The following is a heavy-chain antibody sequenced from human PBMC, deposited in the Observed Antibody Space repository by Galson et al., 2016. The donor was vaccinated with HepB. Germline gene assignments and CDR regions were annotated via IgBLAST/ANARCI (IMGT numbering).Heavy chain of an antibody. CDR1: GFTFTTSW. J-gene: IGHJ4*02. Sequence: SLRLSCAASGFTFTTSWMTWVRQAPGKGLEWVANIRHDGSEKNYVDSVKGRFTISRDNTKKSLYLQMASLRAEDTALYYCAKGGASDSWSGYHEFDSWGQGILVTVSS. V-gene: IGHV3-7*01. CDR3: AKGGASDSWSGYHEFDS. D-gene: IGHD3-3*01. CDR2: IRHDGSEK.